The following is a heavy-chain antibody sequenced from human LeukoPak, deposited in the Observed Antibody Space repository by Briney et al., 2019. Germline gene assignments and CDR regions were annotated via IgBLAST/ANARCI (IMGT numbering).Heavy chain of an antibody. Sequence: GSVKVSCKASGYTFSDYYIHWVRQAPGQGLEWMGIINPSGGSTSYAQKFQGRVTMTRDMSTSTVYMELSSLRSEDTAVYYCARGLLRRFLESSGGWFDPWGHGTLVTVSS. CDR1: GYTFSDYY. V-gene: IGHV1-46*01. J-gene: IGHJ5*02. D-gene: IGHD3-3*01. CDR2: INPSGGST. CDR3: ARGLLRRFLESSGGWFDP.